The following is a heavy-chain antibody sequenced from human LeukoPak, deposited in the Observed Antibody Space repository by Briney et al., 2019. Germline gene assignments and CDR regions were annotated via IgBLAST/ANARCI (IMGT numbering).Heavy chain of an antibody. CDR3: AKETTVTTYGAPFEY. CDR1: GFTFSSYA. CDR2: ISGSGGKT. J-gene: IGHJ4*02. D-gene: IGHD4-17*01. V-gene: IGHV3-23*01. Sequence: PGGSLRLSCVASGFTFSSYAMNWVRQAPGKGLEWVSAISGSGGKTYYAGSVKGRFTISRDNSKNTLYLQMNILRVDDTAVYYCAKETTVTTYGAPFEYWGQGTLVTVSS.